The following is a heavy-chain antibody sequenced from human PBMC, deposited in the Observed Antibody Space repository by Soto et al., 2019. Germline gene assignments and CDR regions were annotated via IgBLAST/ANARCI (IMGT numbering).Heavy chain of an antibody. Sequence: GWSLRLSCAFSVFTFISYWMGWIRQAPGKGLEWVANIKQDGSEKYYVDSVKGRFTISRDNAKKSLYLQMNSLRGEDTAVYYCAGLIVGAIDFWGQGTLVTVSS. J-gene: IGHJ4*02. CDR1: VFTFISYW. CDR2: IKQDGSEK. CDR3: AGLIVGAIDF. D-gene: IGHD1-26*01. V-gene: IGHV3-7*01.